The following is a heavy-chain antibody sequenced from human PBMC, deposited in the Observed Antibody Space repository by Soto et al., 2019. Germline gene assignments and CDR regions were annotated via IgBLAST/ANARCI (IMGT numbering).Heavy chain of an antibody. V-gene: IGHV3-64D*06. J-gene: IGHJ4*02. CDR1: GFTFSSYA. CDR2: FSSNGGST. Sequence: GGSLRLSCSASGFTFSSYAMHWVRQAPGKGLEYVSAFSSNGGSTYYADSVKGRFTISRDNSKNTLYLQMSSLRAEDTAVYYCVKVRSSHYYGYYFDYWGQGTLVTVSS. D-gene: IGHD3-10*01. CDR3: VKVRSSHYYGYYFDY.